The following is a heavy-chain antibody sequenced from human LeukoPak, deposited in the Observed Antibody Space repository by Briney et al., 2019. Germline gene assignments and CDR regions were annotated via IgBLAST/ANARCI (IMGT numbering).Heavy chain of an antibody. Sequence: SETLSLTCAVYGGSFSGYYWSWIRQPPGKGLEWIGEINHSGSTNYNPSLKSRVTISVDTSKNQFSRKLSSVTAADTAVYYCARRSLGYCSSTSCRKGDYWGQGTLVTVSS. V-gene: IGHV4-34*01. CDR2: INHSGST. CDR3: ARRSLGYCSSTSCRKGDY. J-gene: IGHJ4*02. CDR1: GGSFSGYY. D-gene: IGHD2-2*01.